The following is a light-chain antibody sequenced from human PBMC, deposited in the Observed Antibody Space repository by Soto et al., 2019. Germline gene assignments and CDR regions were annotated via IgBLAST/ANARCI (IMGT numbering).Light chain of an antibody. Sequence: DIQMTQSPSTLSASVGDRVTITCRSSQRISSWLAWYQQKPGKAPKLLIXDAASLQSGVPSRFSGSRSGTDFTLTINSLQPEDFAVYYCQQSYNSPLTFGKATKVDI. CDR1: QRISSW. J-gene: IGKJ1*01. CDR3: QQSYNSPLT. CDR2: DAA. V-gene: IGKV1-39*01.